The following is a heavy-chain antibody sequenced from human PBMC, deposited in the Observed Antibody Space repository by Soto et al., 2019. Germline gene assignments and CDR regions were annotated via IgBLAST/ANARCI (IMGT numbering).Heavy chain of an antibody. D-gene: IGHD3-22*01. J-gene: IGHJ5*02. CDR3: ARDYYYDSSGPNWFDP. V-gene: IGHV4-59*12. CDR2: IYYSGST. CDR1: GGSISSYY. Sequence: SETLSLTCTVSGGSISSYYWSWIRQPPGKGLEWIGYIYYSGSTYYNPSLKSRVTISVDTSKNQFSLKLSSVTAADTAVYYCARDYYYDSSGPNWFDPWGQGTLVTVSS.